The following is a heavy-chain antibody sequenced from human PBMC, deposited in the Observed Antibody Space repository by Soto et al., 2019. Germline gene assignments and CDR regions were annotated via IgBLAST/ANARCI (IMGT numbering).Heavy chain of an antibody. V-gene: IGHV4-59*08. D-gene: IGHD7-27*01. CDR1: GGSISSYY. Sequence: QVQLQESGPGLVKPSETLSLTCTVSGGSISSYYWSWIRQPPGKGLEWIGYIYYSGSTNYNPSLKGRVTISVDTSKNQFSLKLSSVTAADTAVYYCASLRLGSLDYWGPGTLVTVSS. J-gene: IGHJ4*02. CDR2: IYYSGST. CDR3: ASLRLGSLDY.